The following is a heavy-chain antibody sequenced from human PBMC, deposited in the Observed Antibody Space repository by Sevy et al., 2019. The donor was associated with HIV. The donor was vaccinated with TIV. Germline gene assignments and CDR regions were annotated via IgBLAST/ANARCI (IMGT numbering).Heavy chain of an antibody. CDR2: FDPEDGET. D-gene: IGHD3-22*01. Sequence: ASVKVSCKVSGYTLTQLSMHWVRQAPGKGLEWMGSFDPEDGETLYAQKFQGRVTMTEDTSTDTAYMELRSLRSEDTAVYYCATTKDYYDSSGSPFDYWGQVTLVTVSS. CDR1: GYTLTQLS. CDR3: ATTKDYYDSSGSPFDY. J-gene: IGHJ4*02. V-gene: IGHV1-24*01.